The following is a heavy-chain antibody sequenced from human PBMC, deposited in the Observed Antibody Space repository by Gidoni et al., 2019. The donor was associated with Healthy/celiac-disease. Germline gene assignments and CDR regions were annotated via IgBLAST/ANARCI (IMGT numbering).Heavy chain of an antibody. CDR1: GGSISSSSYY. Sequence: QLQLQESGPGLVKPSETLSLTCTVSGGSISSSSYYWGWIRQPPGKGLEWIGSIYYSGSTYYNPSLKSRVTISVDTSKNQFSLKLSSVTAADTAVYYCATTPTNYYDSPVFSPSFDYWGQGTLVTVSS. CDR3: ATTPTNYYDSPVFSPSFDY. V-gene: IGHV4-39*01. D-gene: IGHD3-22*01. CDR2: IYYSGST. J-gene: IGHJ4*02.